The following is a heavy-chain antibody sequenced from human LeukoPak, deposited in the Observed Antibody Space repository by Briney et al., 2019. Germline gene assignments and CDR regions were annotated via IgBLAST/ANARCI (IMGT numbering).Heavy chain of an antibody. Sequence: GGSLRLSCAASGFTFSSYSMNWVRQAPGKGLEWVSSISSSSSYIYYADSVKGRFTISRDNARNSLYLQMNSLSAEDTAVYFCARDERYYYDSSGSYFDYWGQGTLVTVSS. V-gene: IGHV3-21*01. CDR3: ARDERYYYDSSGSYFDY. D-gene: IGHD3-22*01. J-gene: IGHJ4*02. CDR2: ISSSSSYI. CDR1: GFTFSSYS.